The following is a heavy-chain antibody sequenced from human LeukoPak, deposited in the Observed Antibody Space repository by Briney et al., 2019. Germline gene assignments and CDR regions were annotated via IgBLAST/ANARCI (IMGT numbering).Heavy chain of an antibody. CDR2: INAGNGNT. V-gene: IGHV1-3*03. J-gene: IGHJ6*03. CDR3: AREAHYYYYYMDV. Sequence: ASVKVSCKASGYTFTSYAMHWVRQAPGQRLEWMGWINAGNGNTKYSQEFQGRVTITRDTSASTAYMELSSLRAEDTAVYYCAREAHYYYYYMDVWGKGTTVTVSS. CDR1: GYTFTSYA.